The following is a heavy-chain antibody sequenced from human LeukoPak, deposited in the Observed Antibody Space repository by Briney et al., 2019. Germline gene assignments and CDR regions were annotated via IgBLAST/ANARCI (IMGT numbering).Heavy chain of an antibody. CDR1: GFTFSSYW. CDR2: IKQDRSEK. V-gene: IGHV3-7*01. D-gene: IGHD3-10*01. Sequence: PGGSLRLSCAASGFTFSSYWMSWVRQAPGKGLEWVANIKQDRSEKYYVDSVKGRFTISRDNAKNSLYLQMNSLRAEDTAVYYCARDGITMVRGVTPGYGYYYYYGMDVWGQGTTVTVSS. J-gene: IGHJ6*02. CDR3: ARDGITMVRGVTPGYGYYYYYGMDV.